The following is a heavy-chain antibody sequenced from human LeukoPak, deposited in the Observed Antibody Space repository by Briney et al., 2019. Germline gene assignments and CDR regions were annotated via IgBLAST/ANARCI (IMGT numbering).Heavy chain of an antibody. D-gene: IGHD6-6*01. CDR2: IYYSGTT. J-gene: IGHJ4*02. Sequence: SETLSLTCAVSGGSISSHYWSWIRQPPGKGLEWIGFIYYSGTTKYNPSLKSRVTISADTSKNQFSLKLSSVTAADTAVYYCARQADDSSSSLVYFDYWGQGTLVTVSS. CDR3: ARQADDSSSSLVYFDY. CDR1: GGSISSHY. V-gene: IGHV4-59*08.